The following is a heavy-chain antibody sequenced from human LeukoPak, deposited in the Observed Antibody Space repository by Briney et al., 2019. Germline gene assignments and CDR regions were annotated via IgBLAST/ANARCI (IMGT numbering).Heavy chain of an antibody. CDR3: ARVGSQLWLGEYIRTGFDY. Sequence: GGSLRLSCAASGFTFSTYEMNWVRQAPGKGLEWVSHISGSGTIIYYADSEKGRFTISRDNAKNSLYLQMNSLRAEDTAVYYCARVGSQLWLGEYIRTGFDYWGQGTLVTVSS. CDR1: GFTFSTYE. J-gene: IGHJ4*02. V-gene: IGHV3-48*03. CDR2: ISGSGTII. D-gene: IGHD3-10*01.